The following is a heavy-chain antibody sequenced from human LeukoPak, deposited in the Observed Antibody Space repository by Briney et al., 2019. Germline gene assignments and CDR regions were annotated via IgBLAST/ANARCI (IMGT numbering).Heavy chain of an antibody. CDR2: IYCSGST. V-gene: IGHV4-39*07. CDR3: ARSPGWQQVVQFFDY. J-gene: IGHJ4*02. Sequence: PSETLSLTCTVSGGSISSSSYYWGWLRQPPGKGLEAIGRIYCSGSTYYNPSLKRRVTISVDTSKNQFSLKLSSVTAGDTAVYYCARSPGWQQVVQFFDYWGEGALVTASS. CDR1: GGSISSSSYY. D-gene: IGHD6-13*01.